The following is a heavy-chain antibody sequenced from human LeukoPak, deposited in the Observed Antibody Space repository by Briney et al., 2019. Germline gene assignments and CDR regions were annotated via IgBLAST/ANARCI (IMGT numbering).Heavy chain of an antibody. J-gene: IGHJ6*03. CDR2: IRYDGSNK. D-gene: IGHD3-16*01. CDR3: PKGRGTDMDV. Sequence: WGSLRLSCAASGFTFSSYGMRWVRQAPGKGLEWVAFIRYDGSNKYYADSVKGRFTISRDNSKNTLYLQMNSLRAEDTAVYYCPKGRGTDMDVWGKGTTVTLSS. V-gene: IGHV3-30*02. CDR1: GFTFSSYG.